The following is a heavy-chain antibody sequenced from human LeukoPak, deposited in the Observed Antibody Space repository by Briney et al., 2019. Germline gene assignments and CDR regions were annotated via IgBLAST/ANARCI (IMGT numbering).Heavy chain of an antibody. CDR1: GGSISSYY. Sequence: PSETLSLTCTVSGGSISSYYWSWIRQPPGKGLEWIGYIYYSGSTNYNPSLKSRVTISVDTSKSQFSMKLSSVTAADTAVYYCARGGDGYCSSTSCPPNYYFDYWGQGTLVTVSS. J-gene: IGHJ4*02. D-gene: IGHD2-2*03. V-gene: IGHV4-59*12. CDR3: ARGGDGYCSSTSCPPNYYFDY. CDR2: IYYSGST.